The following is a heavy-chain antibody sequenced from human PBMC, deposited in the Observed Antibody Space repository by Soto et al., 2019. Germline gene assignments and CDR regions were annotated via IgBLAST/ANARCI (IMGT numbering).Heavy chain of an antibody. D-gene: IGHD3-9*01. CDR2: IYYSGST. V-gene: IGHV4-30-4*01. J-gene: IGHJ6*02. Sequence: SETVSLTCTVSGGSISSGDYYWSWIRQPPGKGLEWIGYIYYSGSTYYNPSLKSRVTISVDTSKNQFSLKLSSVTAADTAVYYCARVDHYYYYYGMDVWGQGTTVTVPS. CDR1: GGSISSGDYY. CDR3: ARVDHYYYYYGMDV.